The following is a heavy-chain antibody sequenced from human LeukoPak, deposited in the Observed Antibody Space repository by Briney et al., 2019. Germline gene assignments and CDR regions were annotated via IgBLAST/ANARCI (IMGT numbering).Heavy chain of an antibody. CDR1: GFMFSSNW. V-gene: IGHV3-7*03. CDR2: IKEDGTET. CDR3: GKEVERHFDLKY. Sequence: GGSLRLSCAASGFMFSSNWMSWVRLAPGKGLEWVANIKEDGTETYYVDSVKGRFTISRDNAKNSLYLQMNSLRVEDTAVYYCGKEVERHFDLKYWGQGTLVTVSS. J-gene: IGHJ4*02.